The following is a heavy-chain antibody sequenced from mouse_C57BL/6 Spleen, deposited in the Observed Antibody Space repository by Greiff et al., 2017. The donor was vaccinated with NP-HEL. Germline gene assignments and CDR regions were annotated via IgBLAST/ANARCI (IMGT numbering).Heavy chain of an antibody. CDR1: GYTFTSYW. Sequence: VQLQQPGAELVKPGASVKLSCKASGYTFTSYWMPWVKQRPGQGLEWIGEIDPSDSYTNYNQKFKGRATLTVDTSSSTAYMQLSSLTSEDSAVYYCARGGFYYGSSYDYYAMDYWGQGTSVTVSS. CDR3: ARGGFYYGSSYDYYAMDY. V-gene: IGHV1-50*01. CDR2: IDPSDSYT. J-gene: IGHJ4*01. D-gene: IGHD1-1*01.